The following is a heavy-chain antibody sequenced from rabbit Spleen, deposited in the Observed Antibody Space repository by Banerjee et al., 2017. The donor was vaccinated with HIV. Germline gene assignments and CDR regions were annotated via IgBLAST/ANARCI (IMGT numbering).Heavy chain of an antibody. D-gene: IGHD1-1*01. CDR2: LYTGNGKT. J-gene: IGHJ4*01. CDR1: GFSFSSNYD. CDR3: ARDSGSGHYIDVLFSL. V-gene: IGHV1S40*01. Sequence: LVESGGGLVQPGASLTLTCTASGFSFSSNYDMCWVHQAPGKGLEWIGCLYTGNGKTYYASWAKGRFTISKTSSTVDLEMTSLTVADTATYFCARDSGSGHYIDVLFSLWGPGTLVTVS.